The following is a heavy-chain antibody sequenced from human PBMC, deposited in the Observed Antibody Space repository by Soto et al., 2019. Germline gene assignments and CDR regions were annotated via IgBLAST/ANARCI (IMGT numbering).Heavy chain of an antibody. CDR3: AKDPNGDYLGAFDC. V-gene: IGHV3-23*01. J-gene: IGHJ3*01. CDR2: ISASGGGT. Sequence: QMLESGGGLVQPGGSLRLSCAASGFTFGNYVVTWVRQAPGRGLEWVSAISASGGGTFYADSVRGRFTISRDNYKNTLYLEMNILRAEDTALYFCAKDPNGDYLGAFDCWGRGTMVIVSS. CDR1: GFTFGNYV. D-gene: IGHD4-17*01.